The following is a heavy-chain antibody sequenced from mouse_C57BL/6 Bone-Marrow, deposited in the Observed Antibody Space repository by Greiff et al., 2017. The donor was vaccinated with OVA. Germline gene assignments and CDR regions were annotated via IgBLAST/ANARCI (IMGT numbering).Heavy chain of an antibody. Sequence: QVQLQQSGAELARPGASVKLSCKASGYNFTSYGISWVKQRTGQGLEWIGEIYPRSGNTYYNEKFKGKATLTADKSSSTAYMELRSLTSEDSAVYFCARRDYYSNSFDYWGQGTTLTVSS. CDR1: GYNFTSYG. V-gene: IGHV1-81*01. D-gene: IGHD2-5*01. CDR2: IYPRSGNT. J-gene: IGHJ2*01. CDR3: ARRDYYSNSFDY.